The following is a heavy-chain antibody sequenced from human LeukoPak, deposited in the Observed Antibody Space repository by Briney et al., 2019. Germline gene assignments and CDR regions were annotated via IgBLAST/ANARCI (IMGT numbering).Heavy chain of an antibody. D-gene: IGHD3-3*01. CDR3: ARGGLRFLACLPGGIFNY. J-gene: IGHJ4*02. V-gene: IGHV3-30*04. CDR1: GFTFSSYA. Sequence: GGSLRLSCAASGFTFSSYAMHWVRQAPGKGLEWVAVISYDGSNKYYADSVKGRFTISRDNSKNTLYLQMNSLRAEDTAAYYCARGGLRFLACLPGGIFNYWGKEPLVTASS. CDR2: ISYDGSNK.